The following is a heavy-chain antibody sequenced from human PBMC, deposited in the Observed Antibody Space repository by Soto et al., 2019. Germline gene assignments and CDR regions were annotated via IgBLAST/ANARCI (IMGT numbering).Heavy chain of an antibody. J-gene: IGHJ3*02. CDR1: GFTFGDYY. Sequence: GGSLRLSCAASGFTFGDYYMSWIRQAPGKGLEWVSYISSSGSTIYYADSVKGRFTISRDNAKNSLYLQMNSLRAEDTAVYYCARHNFHGDYGYHDAFDIWGQGTMVTVSS. V-gene: IGHV3-11*01. D-gene: IGHD4-17*01. CDR2: ISSSGSTI. CDR3: ARHNFHGDYGYHDAFDI.